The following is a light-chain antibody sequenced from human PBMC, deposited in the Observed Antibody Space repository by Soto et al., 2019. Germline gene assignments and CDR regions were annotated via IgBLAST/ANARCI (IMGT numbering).Light chain of an antibody. CDR3: QSYHSGNVV. V-gene: IGLV6-57*03. CDR1: SGSIASNY. Sequence: LTQPASVSGSPGQSITISCTRSSGSIASNYVQWYQQRPGSAPTPVIYEDNERPSGVPDRFSGSIDSSSNSASLTISGLKTDDEADYYCQSYHSGNVVFGGGTKVTVL. CDR2: EDN. J-gene: IGLJ2*01.